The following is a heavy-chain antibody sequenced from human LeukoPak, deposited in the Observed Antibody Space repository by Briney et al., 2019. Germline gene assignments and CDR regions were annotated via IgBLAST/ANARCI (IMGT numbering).Heavy chain of an antibody. D-gene: IGHD2-8*01. V-gene: IGHV3-21*01. CDR1: GFTFSSYS. J-gene: IGHJ4*02. CDR2: ISSSSSYI. Sequence: GGSLRLSCAASGFTFSSYSMNWVRQAPGKGLEWVSSISSSSSYIYYADSVKGRFTISRDNAKNSLYLQMNSLRAEDTAVYYCARGGRYCTNGVCYILDYWGQGTLVTVSS. CDR3: ARGGRYCTNGVCYILDY.